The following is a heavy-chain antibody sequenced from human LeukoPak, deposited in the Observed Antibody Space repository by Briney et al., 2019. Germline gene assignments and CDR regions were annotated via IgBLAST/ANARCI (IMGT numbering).Heavy chain of an antibody. V-gene: IGHV4-59*08. CDR3: ARLSGSYVWLDP. Sequence: PGGSLRLSCAASGFTFSSYAMSWVRQAPGKGLEWIGYIYYSGSTNYNPSLKSRVTISVDTSKNQFSLKLSSVTAADTAVYYCARLSGSYVWLDPWGQGTLVTVSS. CDR1: GFTFSSYA. J-gene: IGHJ5*02. CDR2: IYYSGST. D-gene: IGHD1-26*01.